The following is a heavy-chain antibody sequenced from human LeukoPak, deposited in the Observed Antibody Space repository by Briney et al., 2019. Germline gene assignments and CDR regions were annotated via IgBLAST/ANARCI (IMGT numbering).Heavy chain of an antibody. CDR2: TYHSDYT. CDR3: ARDNKSTADAFDI. D-gene: IGHD5/OR15-5a*01. CDR1: GFTFSSYW. J-gene: IGHJ3*02. Sequence: GSLRLSCAASGFTFSSYWMSWVRQSPGKGLEWIGNTYHSDYTNYNPSLRSRATISVDKSKNQLSLKVISVTAADTAIYYCARDNKSTADAFDIWGQGTMVTVSS. V-gene: IGHV4-4*02.